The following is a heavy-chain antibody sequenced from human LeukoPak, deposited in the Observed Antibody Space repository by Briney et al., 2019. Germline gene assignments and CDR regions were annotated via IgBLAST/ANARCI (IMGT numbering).Heavy chain of an antibody. CDR2: IYYSGST. Sequence: SETLSLTCTVSGGSISSNSYYWGWIRQPPGKGLEWIGSIYYSGSTYYNPSLKSRVTISVDTSKNQFSLKLSSVTAADTAVYYCARTRQPTGTYYYYYYMDVWGKGTTVTVSS. CDR3: ARTRQPTGTYYYYYYMDV. J-gene: IGHJ6*03. D-gene: IGHD4-17*01. CDR1: GGSISSNSYY. V-gene: IGHV4-39*07.